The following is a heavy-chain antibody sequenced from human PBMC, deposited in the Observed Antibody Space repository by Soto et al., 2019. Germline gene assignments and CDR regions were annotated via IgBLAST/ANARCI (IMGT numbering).Heavy chain of an antibody. J-gene: IGHJ4*02. D-gene: IGHD6-19*01. CDR1: GFTFNIYS. CDR3: ARSVAGHFDY. Sequence: EVQLVESGGGLVQPGGSLRLSCAASGFTFNIYSMNWVRQAPGKGLEWVSYITSDTATIHYADSVRGRFTISRDNAENSRFLQMNSVRDEDTAAYYCARSVAGHFDYWGQGALVTVSS. CDR2: ITSDTATI. V-gene: IGHV3-48*02.